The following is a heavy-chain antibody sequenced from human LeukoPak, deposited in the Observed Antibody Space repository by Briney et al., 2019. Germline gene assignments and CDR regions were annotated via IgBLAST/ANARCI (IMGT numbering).Heavy chain of an antibody. Sequence: GGSLRLSCAASGFNFDDYTMHWVRQAPGKGLEWVSLISWDGGSTYYADSVKGRFTISRDNSKNSLYLQMNSLRTEDTALYYCAKDGGYSSSWYYFDYWGQGTLVTVSS. J-gene: IGHJ4*02. CDR1: GFNFDDYT. D-gene: IGHD6-13*01. V-gene: IGHV3-43*01. CDR3: AKDGGYSSSWYYFDY. CDR2: ISWDGGST.